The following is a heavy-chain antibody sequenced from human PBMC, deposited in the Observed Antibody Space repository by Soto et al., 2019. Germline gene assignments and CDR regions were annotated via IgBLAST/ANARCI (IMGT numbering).Heavy chain of an antibody. Sequence: QVQLVQSGAELKKPGASVKVSCKASGYTFTSYALHWVRQAPGQRLEWMGWINAGNGHTKYSREFRERLTITMDRSASTAYMEMRSLKSADTAVFYCARDFAGGLNDAFEFWGQGTMVTVSS. V-gene: IGHV1-3*01. CDR1: GYTFTSYA. D-gene: IGHD3-16*01. CDR2: INAGNGHT. CDR3: ARDFAGGLNDAFEF. J-gene: IGHJ3*01.